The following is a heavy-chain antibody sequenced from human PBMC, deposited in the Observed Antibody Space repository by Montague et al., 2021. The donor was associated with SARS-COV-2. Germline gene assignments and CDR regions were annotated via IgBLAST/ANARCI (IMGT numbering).Heavy chain of an antibody. CDR1: GGSVSSSTYY. CDR2: IYYSGST. Sequence: SETLSLTCTVSGGSVSSSTYYWTWIRQPPGKVLEWIGNIYYSGSTNYNPSLKSRVTISVDTSKNQFSLKLISVTAADTAVYYCAGVSRSRYGVSYYYGMDVWGQGTTVTVSS. D-gene: IGHD6-13*01. CDR3: AGVSRSRYGVSYYYGMDV. V-gene: IGHV4-61*01. J-gene: IGHJ6*02.